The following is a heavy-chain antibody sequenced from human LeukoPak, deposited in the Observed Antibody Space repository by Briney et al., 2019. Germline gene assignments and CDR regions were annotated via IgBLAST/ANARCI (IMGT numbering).Heavy chain of an antibody. CDR2: ISSNGGST. J-gene: IGHJ4*02. V-gene: IGHV3-64D*06. CDR3: VKGEIQLWPVRGRGAFGY. CDR1: GFTFSSYA. D-gene: IGHD5-18*01. Sequence: GGSLRLSCSASGFTFSSYAMHWVRQAPGKGLEYVSAISSNGGSTYYADSVKGRFTISRDNSKNTLYLQMSSLRAEDTAVYYCVKGEIQLWPVRGRGAFGYWGQGTLVTVSS.